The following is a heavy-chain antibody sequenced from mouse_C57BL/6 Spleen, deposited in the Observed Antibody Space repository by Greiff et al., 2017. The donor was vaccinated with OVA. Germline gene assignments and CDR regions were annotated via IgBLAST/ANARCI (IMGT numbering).Heavy chain of an antibody. CDR2: INPNNGGT. CDR1: GYTFTDYN. D-gene: IGHD1-1*01. V-gene: IGHV1-18*01. Sequence: EVQLQQSGPELVKPGASVKIPCKASGYTFTDYNMDWVKQSHGKSLEWIGDINPNNGGTIYNQKFKGKATLTVDKSSSTAYMELRSLTSEDTAVYYSARKTYGSSYPFAYWGQGTLVTVSA. CDR3: ARKTYGSSYPFAY. J-gene: IGHJ3*01.